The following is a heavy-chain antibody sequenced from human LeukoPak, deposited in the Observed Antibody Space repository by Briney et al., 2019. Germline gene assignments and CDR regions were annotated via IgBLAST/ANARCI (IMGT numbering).Heavy chain of an antibody. CDR1: GYTFTGYY. CDR3: AKGRWELVSLDAFDI. V-gene: IGHV1-2*02. J-gene: IGHJ3*02. D-gene: IGHD1-26*01. Sequence: ASVKVSCKASGYTFTGYYMHWVRQAPGQGLEWMGWINPNSGGTNYAQKFQGRVTMTRDTSISTAYMELSRLRSDDTALYYCAKGRWELVSLDAFDIWGQGTTVTVSS. CDR2: INPNSGGT.